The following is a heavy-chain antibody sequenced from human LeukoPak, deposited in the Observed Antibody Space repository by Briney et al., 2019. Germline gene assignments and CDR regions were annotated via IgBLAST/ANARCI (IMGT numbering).Heavy chain of an antibody. CDR3: ATDCSFRAVQSLSGGSCYSVG. CDR2: FDPEDGET. J-gene: IGHJ4*02. D-gene: IGHD2-15*01. V-gene: IGHV1-24*01. CDR1: GYTLTELS. Sequence: ASVKVSCKVSGYTLTELSMHWVRQAPGKGLEWMGGFDPEDGETIYAQKFQGRVTMTEDTSTDTAYMELSSLRSEDTAVYYCATDCSFRAVQSLSGGSCYSVGWGQGTPVTVSS.